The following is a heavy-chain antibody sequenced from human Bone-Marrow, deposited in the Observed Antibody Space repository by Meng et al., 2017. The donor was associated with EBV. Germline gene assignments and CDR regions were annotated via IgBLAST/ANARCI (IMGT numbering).Heavy chain of an antibody. Sequence: QGQLAQPGAEVKKPGASVKVSCKASGYTFTGHYMHWVRQAPGQGLEWMGRIDPNSGGADYAQKFQGGVTMTRDTSISTFYMELSRLTSDDTAVYFCARASDYGNDLDYWGQGTLVTVSS. V-gene: IGHV1-2*06. CDR2: IDPNSGGA. CDR1: GYTFTGHY. D-gene: IGHD4-11*01. CDR3: ARASDYGNDLDY. J-gene: IGHJ4*02.